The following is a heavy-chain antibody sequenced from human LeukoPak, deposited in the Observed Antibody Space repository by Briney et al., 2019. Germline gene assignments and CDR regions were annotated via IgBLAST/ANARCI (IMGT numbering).Heavy chain of an antibody. CDR2: ISGSGGST. CDR3: AKDQGYGSGSYYPGYYYYGMDV. CDR1: GFTFSSYA. J-gene: IGHJ6*02. V-gene: IGHV3-23*01. D-gene: IGHD3-10*01. Sequence: LTGGSLRLSCAASGFTFSSYAMSWVRQAPGKGLEWVSAISGSGGSTYYADSVKGRFTISRDNSKNTLYLQMNSLRAEDTAVYYCAKDQGYGSGSYYPGYYYYGMDVWGQGTTVTVSS.